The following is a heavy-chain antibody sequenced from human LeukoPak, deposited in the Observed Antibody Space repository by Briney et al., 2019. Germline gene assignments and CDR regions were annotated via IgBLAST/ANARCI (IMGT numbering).Heavy chain of an antibody. D-gene: IGHD5-12*01. V-gene: IGHV3-9*01. J-gene: IGHJ4*02. Sequence: GRSLRLSCAASGFTFDDYAMHWVRQAPGKGLEWVSGIYWNSGSIGYADSVKGRFTTSRDNAKNSLYLQMNSLRAEDTAVYYCARTRSGYDSPYFFDYWGQGTLVTVSS. CDR3: ARTRSGYDSPYFFDY. CDR2: IYWNSGSI. CDR1: GFTFDDYA.